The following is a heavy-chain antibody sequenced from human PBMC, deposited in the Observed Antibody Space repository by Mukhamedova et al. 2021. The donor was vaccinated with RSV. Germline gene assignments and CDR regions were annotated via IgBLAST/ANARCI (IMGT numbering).Heavy chain of an antibody. J-gene: IGHJ4*02. CDR2: IKGRTAGGTT. D-gene: IGHD2-15*01. Sequence: GKGLEWVGRIKGRTAGGTTDYAAPVKGRFSISRDDSRNTLYLQMNSLTTEDTAVYYCTAERDCSGGSCYRYWGQGTLVTVSS. V-gene: IGHV3-15*01. CDR3: TAERDCSGGSCYRY.